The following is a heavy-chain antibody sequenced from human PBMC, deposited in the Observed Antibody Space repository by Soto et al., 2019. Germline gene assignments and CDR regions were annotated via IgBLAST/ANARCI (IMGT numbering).Heavy chain of an antibody. CDR1: GYTFTSYA. CDR2: INAGNGNT. Sequence: GASVKVSCKASGYTFTSYAMHWVRQAPGQRLEWMGWINAGNGNTKYSQKFQGRVTITRDTSASTAYMELSSLRSEDTAVYYCARGSHIVVVTANPSPFDYWGQGTLVNVSS. CDR3: ARGSHIVVVTANPSPFDY. J-gene: IGHJ4*02. V-gene: IGHV1-3*01. D-gene: IGHD2-21*02.